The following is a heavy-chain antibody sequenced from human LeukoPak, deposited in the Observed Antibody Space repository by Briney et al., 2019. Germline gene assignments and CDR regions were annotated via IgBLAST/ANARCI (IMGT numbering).Heavy chain of an antibody. D-gene: IGHD2-15*01. CDR2: INAGNGNT. Sequence: GASVKVSCKASGYTFTSYAMHWVRQAPGQRLEWMGWINAGNGNTKYSQKFQGRVTITRDTSASTACMELSSLRSEDTAVYYCAAVGIGCSGGSCYSSPGPPWFDPWGQGTLVTVSS. V-gene: IGHV1-3*01. J-gene: IGHJ5*02. CDR1: GYTFTSYA. CDR3: AAVGIGCSGGSCYSSPGPPWFDP.